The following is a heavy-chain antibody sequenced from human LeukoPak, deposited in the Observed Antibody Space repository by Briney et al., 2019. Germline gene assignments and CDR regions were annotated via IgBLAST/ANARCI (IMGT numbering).Heavy chain of an antibody. D-gene: IGHD6-19*01. CDR1: GFSFSSYG. V-gene: IGHV3-48*04. Sequence: GGSLRLSCGASGFSFSSYGMHWVRQAPGKGLEWVSYISSSGSTIYYADSVKGRFTISRDNAKNSLYLQMNSLRAEDTAVYYCAREVAVAGTDYWGQGTLVTVSS. CDR3: AREVAVAGTDY. CDR2: ISSSGSTI. J-gene: IGHJ4*02.